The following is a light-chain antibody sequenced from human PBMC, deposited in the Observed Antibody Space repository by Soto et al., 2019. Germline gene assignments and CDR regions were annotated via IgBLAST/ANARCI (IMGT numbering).Light chain of an antibody. V-gene: IGKV3-15*01. CDR2: RAS. CDR3: QQDNKCPTWP. CDR1: QNIYSN. Sequence: IVMTQSPATLSVSPVERVTLSCRASQNIYSNIAGYQQRPGQAPRLLIYRASTRATGVPAMVICGGCRADVTLPVSSLPFAALDVHYCQQDNKCPTWPFGKGTKVDIK. J-gene: IGKJ1*01.